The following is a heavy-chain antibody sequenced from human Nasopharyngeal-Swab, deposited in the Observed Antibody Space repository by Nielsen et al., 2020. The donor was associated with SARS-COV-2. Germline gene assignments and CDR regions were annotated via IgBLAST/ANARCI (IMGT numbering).Heavy chain of an antibody. V-gene: IGHV3-74*03. CDR2: IDNAGSST. J-gene: IGHJ4*02. CDR3: ARESYSWSWYGPDY. CDR1: GFPFTYYW. D-gene: IGHD1-26*01. Sequence: GESLKISCTVSGFPFTYYWLHLLRQSPGKGPVWLSRIDNAGSSTTYADSVRGRFTISRDNARNTLFLQLHSLRAEDTAVYYCARESYSWSWYGPDYWGQGTQVTVSS.